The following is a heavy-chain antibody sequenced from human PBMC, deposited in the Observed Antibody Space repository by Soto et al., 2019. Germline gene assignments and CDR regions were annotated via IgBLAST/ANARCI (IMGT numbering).Heavy chain of an antibody. CDR2: IIPIFGTA. CDR3: AREYSSSHEVYYYYYGMDV. V-gene: IGHV1-69*13. Sequence: ASVKVSCKASGGTFSSYAISWVRQAPGQGLEWMGGIIPIFGTANYAQKFQGRVTITADESTSTAYMELSSLRSEDTAVYYCAREYSSSHEVYYYYYGMDVWGQGTTVTSP. D-gene: IGHD6-6*01. CDR1: GGTFSSYA. J-gene: IGHJ6*02.